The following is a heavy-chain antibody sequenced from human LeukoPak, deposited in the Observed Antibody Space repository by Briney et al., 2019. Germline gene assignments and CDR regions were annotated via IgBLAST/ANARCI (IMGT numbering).Heavy chain of an antibody. J-gene: IGHJ4*02. Sequence: GGSLRLSCAASGFTFDDYGMSWVRQVPGKGLEWVSGINWNGGKRGYADAVKGRFSISRDNARNSLYLEMNNLRVEDTAFYYCARAKYCSGSDCLSPSAFWGQGTLVTVSS. V-gene: IGHV3-20*04. D-gene: IGHD2-21*02. CDR2: INWNGGKR. CDR1: GFTFDDYG. CDR3: ARAKYCSGSDCLSPSAF.